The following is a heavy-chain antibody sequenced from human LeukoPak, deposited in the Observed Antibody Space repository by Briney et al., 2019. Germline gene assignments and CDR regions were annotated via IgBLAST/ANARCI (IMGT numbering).Heavy chain of an antibody. V-gene: IGHV3-73*01. CDR2: ITTKRSNYAT. CDR3: TTYRSGHY. D-gene: IGHD6-19*01. CDR1: GFTFSDSD. J-gene: IGHJ4*02. Sequence: GGSLRLSCAASGFTFSDSDIHWVRQASGKGLEWVGRITTKRSNYATTYTASVKGRFTISRHDSENTAYLQMNSLKTEDTALYYCTTYRSGHYWGQGTLVTVSS.